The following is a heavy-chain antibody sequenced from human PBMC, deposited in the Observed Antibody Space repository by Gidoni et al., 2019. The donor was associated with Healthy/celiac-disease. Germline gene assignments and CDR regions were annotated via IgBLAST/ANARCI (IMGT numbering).Heavy chain of an antibody. J-gene: IGHJ4*02. V-gene: IGHV3-33*01. CDR2: IWYDGSNK. CDR1: GFTFSSYG. D-gene: IGHD1-26*01. CDR3: ARDRDSGSYCFDY. Sequence: QVQLVESGGGVVQPGRSLSLSCAAYGFTFSSYGMHWVRQAPGKGLEWVAVIWYDGSNKYYADSVKGRFTISRDNSKNTLYLQMNSLRAEDTAVYYCARDRDSGSYCFDYWGQGTLVTVSS.